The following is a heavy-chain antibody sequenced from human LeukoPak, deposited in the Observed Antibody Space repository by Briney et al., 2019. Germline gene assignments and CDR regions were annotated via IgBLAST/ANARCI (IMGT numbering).Heavy chain of an antibody. J-gene: IGHJ4*02. V-gene: IGHV3-30-3*01. CDR1: GFTFSNAW. CDR2: ISYDGSNT. CDR3: ARASYHLLPNYFFDN. Sequence: GALRLSCAASGFTFSNAWMSWVRQAPGKGLEWVAVISYDGSNTYYADSVKGRFTISRDYSENTLYLQMNSLRAEDTAVYYCARASYHLLPNYFFDNWGQGTLVTVSS. D-gene: IGHD2-2*01.